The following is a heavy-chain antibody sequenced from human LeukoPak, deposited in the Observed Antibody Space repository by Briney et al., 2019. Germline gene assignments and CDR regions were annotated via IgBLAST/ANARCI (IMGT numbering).Heavy chain of an antibody. CDR2: IYYSGST. D-gene: IGHD6-19*01. Sequence: SETLSLTCTVSGGSISSYYWSWIRQPPGKGLEWIGYIYYSGSTNYKPSLKSRVTISVDTSKNQFSLKLSSVTAADTAVYYCARHLYSSGWYADYWGQGTLVTVSS. CDR1: GGSISSYY. J-gene: IGHJ4*02. CDR3: ARHLYSSGWYADY. V-gene: IGHV4-59*08.